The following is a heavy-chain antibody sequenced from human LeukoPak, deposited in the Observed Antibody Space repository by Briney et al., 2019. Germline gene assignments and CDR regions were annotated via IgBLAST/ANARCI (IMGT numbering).Heavy chain of an antibody. Sequence: GGSLRLSCAASGFTFSSFGVHWVRQAPGKGLEWVAFIRYDGSNKYYADSVKGRFTISRDNSNNTLYLQMNSLRAEDTAVYYCAKDPRWGNYYYYYIDVWGKGTTVTVSS. CDR2: IRYDGSNK. J-gene: IGHJ6*03. V-gene: IGHV3-30*02. CDR3: AKDPRWGNYYYYYIDV. D-gene: IGHD4-23*01. CDR1: GFTFSSFG.